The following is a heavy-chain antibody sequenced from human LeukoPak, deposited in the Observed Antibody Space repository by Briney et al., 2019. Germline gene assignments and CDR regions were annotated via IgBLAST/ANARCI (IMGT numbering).Heavy chain of an antibody. CDR2: INHSGST. J-gene: IGHJ6*03. V-gene: IGHV4-34*01. CDR3: ARAPANYYMDV. CDR1: GGSFSGYY. D-gene: IGHD2-8*01. Sequence: SETLSLTCAVYGGSFSGYYWSWIRQPPGKGLEWIGEINHSGSTNYNPSLKSRVTISVDTSKNQFSLKLSSVTAADTAVYYCARAPANYYMDVWGKGTTVTVSS.